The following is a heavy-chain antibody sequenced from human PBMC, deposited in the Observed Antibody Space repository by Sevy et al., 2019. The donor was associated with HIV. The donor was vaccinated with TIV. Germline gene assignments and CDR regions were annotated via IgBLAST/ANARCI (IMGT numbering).Heavy chain of an antibody. J-gene: IGHJ6*02. CDR3: ARPRANYVDHYFFYAMDV. Sequence: GGSLRLSCAASGFAFSNYYAMHWVRQAPGKGLEWVALISYDGSDKYNADSVKGRFTISRDNFKNTRFLQMNSLTTEETAVYYCARPRANYVDHYFFYAMDVWGQGTTVTVSS. V-gene: IGHV3-30-3*01. D-gene: IGHD4-17*01. CDR1: GFAFSNYYA. CDR2: ISYDGSDK.